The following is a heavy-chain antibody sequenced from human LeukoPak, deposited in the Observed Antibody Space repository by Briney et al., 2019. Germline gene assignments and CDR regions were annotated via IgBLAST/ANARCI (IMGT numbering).Heavy chain of an antibody. CDR1: GYTFTAYY. V-gene: IGHV1-2*02. CDR3: ARDHMGDY. Sequence: ASVKVSCGASGYTFTAYYMHWVRQAPGQGLEWMGWINPNSGGTRYAQKFQGRVTLTRDTSISTAYMELSRLRSDDTAVYYCARDHMGDYWGQGTLVTVSS. CDR2: INPNSGGT. J-gene: IGHJ4*02. D-gene: IGHD1-26*01.